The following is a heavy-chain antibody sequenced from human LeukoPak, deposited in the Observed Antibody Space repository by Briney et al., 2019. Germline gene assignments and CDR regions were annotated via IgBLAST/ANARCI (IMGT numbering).Heavy chain of an antibody. CDR3: ARAKNYYGSGSYSLYYYYYMDV. J-gene: IGHJ6*03. D-gene: IGHD3-10*01. CDR2: IYASGRT. Sequence: SQTLSLTCIVSGGSISSGRYSWSWIRQPAGKGLEWIGRIYASGRTNYNPSLKSRVTLSVDTSKNQFSLNLSSVTAADTAFYYCARAKNYYGSGSYSLYYYYYMDVWGKGTTVTISS. V-gene: IGHV4-61*02. CDR1: GGSISSGRYS.